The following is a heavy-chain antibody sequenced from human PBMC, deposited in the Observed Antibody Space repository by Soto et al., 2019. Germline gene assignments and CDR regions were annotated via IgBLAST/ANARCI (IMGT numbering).Heavy chain of an antibody. CDR3: ARLYHGYCISTSCPGSFDY. V-gene: IGHV1-18*01. J-gene: IGHJ4*02. D-gene: IGHD2-2*03. CDR1: GYTFTNYG. Sequence: ASVKVSCKAAGYTFTNYGISWVRQAPGQGHEWMGWIVTDNGNTKYTQKLQGRVTITRDTSASTAYMELSSLRSEETAVYYCARLYHGYCISTSCPGSFDYWGQGTLVTVSS. CDR2: IVTDNGNT.